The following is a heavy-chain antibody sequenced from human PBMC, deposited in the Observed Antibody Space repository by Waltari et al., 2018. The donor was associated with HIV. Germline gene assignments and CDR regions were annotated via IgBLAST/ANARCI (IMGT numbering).Heavy chain of an antibody. CDR2: IWYDGSNK. CDR1: GFTFSSYG. CDR3: ARALHYDFWSGLYNWFDP. Sequence: GGGVVQPGRSLRLSCAASGFTFSSYGMHWVRQAPGKGLEWVAVIWYDGSNKYYADSVKGRFTISRDNSKNTLYLQMNSLRAEDTAVYYCARALHYDFWSGLYNWFDPWGQGTLVTVSP. V-gene: IGHV3-33*01. J-gene: IGHJ5*02. D-gene: IGHD3-3*01.